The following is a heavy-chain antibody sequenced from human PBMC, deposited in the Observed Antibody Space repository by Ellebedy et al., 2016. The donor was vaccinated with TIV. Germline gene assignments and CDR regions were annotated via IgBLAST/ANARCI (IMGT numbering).Heavy chain of an antibody. J-gene: IGHJ4*02. D-gene: IGHD3-22*01. V-gene: IGHV1-46*01. CDR2: INPTSDSS. CDR3: ARGDNYYYDSSGYYYSY. CDR1: GYTFTSYF. Sequence: ASVKVSCKASGYTFTSYFLYWVRQAPGQGLEWMGIINPTSDSSNYAQKFQGRVTVTRDTSTSTVYMELRSLRSADTVVYYCARGDNYYYDSSGYYYSYWGQGTLVTVSS.